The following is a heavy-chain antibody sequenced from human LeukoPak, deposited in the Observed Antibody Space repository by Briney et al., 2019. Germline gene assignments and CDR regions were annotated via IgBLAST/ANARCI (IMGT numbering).Heavy chain of an antibody. CDR2: IYYSGST. CDR1: GGSISSYY. V-gene: IGHV4-59*01. Sequence: PSETLSLTCTVSGGSISSYYWSWLRQPPGKGLEGIGYIYYSGSTNYNPSLKSRVTISVDTSKNQFSLKLSSVTAADTAVYYCARDSYSNYGNWFDPWGQGTLVTVSS. D-gene: IGHD4-11*01. CDR3: ARDSYSNYGNWFDP. J-gene: IGHJ5*02.